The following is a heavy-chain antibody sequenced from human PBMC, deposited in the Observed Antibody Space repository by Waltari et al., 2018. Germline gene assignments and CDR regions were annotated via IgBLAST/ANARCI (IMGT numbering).Heavy chain of an antibody. CDR2: ITYEGSTK. J-gene: IGHJ4*02. CDR1: GFIFSSYG. Sequence: QVHLVESGGGVVQPGGSLRLSCAASGFIFSSYGMHWVRQGPGKGLEWVAFITYEGSTKYYADSMKGRFTVSRDNAKNTLFLQMNTLRSEDTAVYYCAKDHVVVVPGGMTKVFDYWGQGTLVTVSS. V-gene: IGHV3-30*02. CDR3: AKDHVVVVPGGMTKVFDY. D-gene: IGHD2-2*01.